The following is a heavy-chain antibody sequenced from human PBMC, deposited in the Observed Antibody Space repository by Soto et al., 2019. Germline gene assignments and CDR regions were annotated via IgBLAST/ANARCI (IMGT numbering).Heavy chain of an antibody. D-gene: IGHD2-15*01. CDR3: AREYCSGGSCYSDTYDAFDI. Sequence: GGSLRLSCAASGFTISSYAMHWVRQAPGKGLEYVSAISSNGGSTYYANSVKGRFTISSDNSKNTLYLKMGSLRAEDMAVYYCAREYCSGGSCYSDTYDAFDIWGQGTMVTVSS. CDR2: ISSNGGST. CDR1: GFTISSYA. V-gene: IGHV3-64*01. J-gene: IGHJ3*02.